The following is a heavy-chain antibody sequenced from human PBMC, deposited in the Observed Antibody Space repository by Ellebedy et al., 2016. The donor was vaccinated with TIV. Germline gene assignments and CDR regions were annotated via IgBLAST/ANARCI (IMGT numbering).Heavy chain of an antibody. CDR3: ARVAMAYYYYYGMDV. CDR2: IYPGDSDT. Sequence: GESLKISCKGSGYSFTSYWIGWVRQLPGKGLEWIGIIYPGDSDTRYSPSFQGQVTISADKSISTAYLQWSSLKASDTAMYYCARVAMAYYYYYGMDVWGQGTTVTVSS. D-gene: IGHD5-18*01. J-gene: IGHJ6*02. V-gene: IGHV5-51*01. CDR1: GYSFTSYW.